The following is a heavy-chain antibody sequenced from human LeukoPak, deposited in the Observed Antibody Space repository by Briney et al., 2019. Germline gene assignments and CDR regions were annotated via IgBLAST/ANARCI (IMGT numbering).Heavy chain of an antibody. V-gene: IGHV3-30*03. Sequence: GGSLRLSCAASGFTFSSYSMNWVRQAPGKGLEWVAVISYDGSNKYYADSVKGRFTISRDNSKNTLYLQMNSLRAEDTAVYYCATAAWGSYRRLSDAFDIWGQGTMVTVSS. D-gene: IGHD3-16*02. CDR1: GFTFSSYS. CDR2: ISYDGSNK. CDR3: ATAAWGSYRRLSDAFDI. J-gene: IGHJ3*02.